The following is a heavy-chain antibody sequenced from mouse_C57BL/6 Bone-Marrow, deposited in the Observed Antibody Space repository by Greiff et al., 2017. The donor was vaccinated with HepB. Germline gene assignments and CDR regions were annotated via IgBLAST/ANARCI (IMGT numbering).Heavy chain of an antibody. J-gene: IGHJ3*01. D-gene: IGHD2-3*01. CDR3: ARSYGGYYGFAY. CDR2: ISSGSSTI. CDR1: GFTFSDYG. Sequence: EVNVVESGGGLVKPGGSLKLSCAASGFTFSDYGMHWVRQAPEKGLEWVAYISSGSSTIYYADTVKGRFTISRDNAKNTLYMQMTSLRSEDTAMYYCARSYGGYYGFAYWGQGTLVTVSA. V-gene: IGHV5-17*01.